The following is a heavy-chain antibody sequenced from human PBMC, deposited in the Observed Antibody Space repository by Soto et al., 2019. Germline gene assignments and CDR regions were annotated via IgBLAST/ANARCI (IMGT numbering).Heavy chain of an antibody. D-gene: IGHD2-8*02. Sequence: PGESLKISCQASGYSFSNFWIAWVRQMPGEGLEWLGIIYPDDSDTRYSPSFLGKVTISADKSIKTTYLQWSSLKASDTAIYFCASSVLVTSTMNYFDLWGQGTLVTVSS. CDR3: ASSVLVTSTMNYFDL. J-gene: IGHJ4*02. CDR1: GYSFSNFW. V-gene: IGHV5-51*01. CDR2: IYPDDSDT.